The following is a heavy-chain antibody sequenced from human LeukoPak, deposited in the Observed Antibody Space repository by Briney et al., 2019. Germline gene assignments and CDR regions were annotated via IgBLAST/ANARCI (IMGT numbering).Heavy chain of an antibody. CDR3: PRSYRGGVGYGSGN. CDR2: MNPNSGNT. D-gene: IGHD3-10*01. J-gene: IGHJ4*02. Sequence: ASVKVSCKASGYTFTSYDINWVRQATGQGLEWMGWMNPNSGNTGYAQKFQGRVTITRNTSISTAYMELSSLRSEDTAVYYCPRSYRGGVGYGSGNWGQGTLVTVSS. CDR1: GYTFTSYD. V-gene: IGHV1-8*03.